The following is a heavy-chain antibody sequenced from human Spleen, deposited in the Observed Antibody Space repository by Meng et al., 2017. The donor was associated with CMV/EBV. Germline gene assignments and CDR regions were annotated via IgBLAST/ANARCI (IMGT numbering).Heavy chain of an antibody. CDR3: AREYKACGGDCYSYYYYYGMDV. D-gene: IGHD2-21*01. CDR1: GFTFSSYG. Sequence: GESLKISCAASGFTFSSYGMHWVRQAPGKGLEWVAFIRYDGSNKYYADSVKGRFTISRDNSKNTLYLQMNSLRAEDTAVYYCAREYKACGGDCYSYYYYYGMDVWGQGTTVTVSS. V-gene: IGHV3-30*02. J-gene: IGHJ6*02. CDR2: IRYDGSNK.